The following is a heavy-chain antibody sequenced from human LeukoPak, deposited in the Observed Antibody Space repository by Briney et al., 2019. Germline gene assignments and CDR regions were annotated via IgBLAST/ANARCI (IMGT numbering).Heavy chain of an antibody. J-gene: IGHJ4*02. CDR1: GGTFSSYA. CDR2: ISAYNGNT. D-gene: IGHD2-2*01. CDR3: ARVRNDIVVVPAPLSDY. V-gene: IGHV1-18*01. Sequence: GSSVKVSCKASGGTFSSYAISWVRQAPGQGLEWMGWISAYNGNTNYAQKLQGRVTMTTDTSTSTAYMALRSLRSDDTAVYYCARVRNDIVVVPAPLSDYWGQGTLVTVSS.